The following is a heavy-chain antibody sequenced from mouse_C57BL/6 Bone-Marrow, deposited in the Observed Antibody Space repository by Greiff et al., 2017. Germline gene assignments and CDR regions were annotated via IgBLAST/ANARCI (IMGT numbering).Heavy chain of an antibody. CDR1: GYAFSSSW. CDR3: ARGKDGYYYFDY. J-gene: IGHJ2*01. CDR2: IYPGDGDT. Sequence: QVQLQQPGAELVKTGASVKISCKASGYAFSSSWMNWVKQRPGKGLEWIGRIYPGDGDTKYNGKFKGKATLTADKSSSTAYMQLSSLTSEDSAFYFCARGKDGYYYFDYWGQGTTLTVSS. D-gene: IGHD2-3*01. V-gene: IGHV1-82*01.